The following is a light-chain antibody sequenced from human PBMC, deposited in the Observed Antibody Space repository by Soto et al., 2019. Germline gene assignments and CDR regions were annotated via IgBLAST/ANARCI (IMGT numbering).Light chain of an antibody. CDR2: DAS. J-gene: IGKJ2*01. CDR3: QQYDNLPVA. V-gene: IGKV1-33*01. CDR1: KDISNY. Sequence: DIQMTQSPSSLSASVGDRVTIICQRSKDISNYLNWYQQKPGKAPKLLIYDASNLETGVPSRFSGSGSGTDFTFTISSLQPEDIATYYCQQYDNLPVAFGQGTKLEIK.